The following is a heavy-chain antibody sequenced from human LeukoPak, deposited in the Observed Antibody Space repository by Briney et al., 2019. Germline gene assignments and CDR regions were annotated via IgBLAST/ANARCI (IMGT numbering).Heavy chain of an antibody. CDR2: IYTSGST. CDR1: GGSISSDY. J-gene: IGHJ3*02. CDR3: AREKPPIAVAGPDAFDI. V-gene: IGHV4-4*07. D-gene: IGHD6-19*01. Sequence: SETLSLTCTVSGGSISSDYWSWIRQPAGKGLEWIGRIYTSGSTNYNPSLKSRVTMSVDTSKNQFSLKLSSVTAADTAVYYCAREKPPIAVAGPDAFDIWGQGTMVTVSS.